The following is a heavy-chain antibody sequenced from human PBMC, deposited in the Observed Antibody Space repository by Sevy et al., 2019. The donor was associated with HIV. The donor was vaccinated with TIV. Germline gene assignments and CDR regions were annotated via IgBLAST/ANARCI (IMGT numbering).Heavy chain of an antibody. Sequence: ASVKVSCKASGGTFDTYSISWVRQAPGQGREWMGGITPFFGAANYAQKFQGRLTITADQSPSTAYLELSNLRSEDTAVYYCARDRDITFGGGDAFDIWGQGTMVTVSS. CDR3: ARDRDITFGGGDAFDI. V-gene: IGHV1-69*13. CDR1: GGTFDTYS. D-gene: IGHD3-16*01. J-gene: IGHJ3*02. CDR2: ITPFFGAA.